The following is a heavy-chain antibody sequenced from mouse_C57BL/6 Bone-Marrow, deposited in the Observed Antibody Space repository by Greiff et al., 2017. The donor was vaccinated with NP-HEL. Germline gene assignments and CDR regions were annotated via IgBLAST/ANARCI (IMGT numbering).Heavy chain of an antibody. J-gene: IGHJ2*01. CDR1: GYTFTSYG. CDR3: ARQFITMVVAPY. CDR2: IYPRSGNT. V-gene: IGHV1-81*01. D-gene: IGHD1-1*01. Sequence: VQLQQSGAELARPGASVKLSCKASGYTFTSYGISWVKQRTGQGLEWIGEIYPRSGNTYYNEKFKGKATLTADKSSSTAYMELRSLTSEDSAVYFCARQFITMVVAPYWGQDTTLTVSS.